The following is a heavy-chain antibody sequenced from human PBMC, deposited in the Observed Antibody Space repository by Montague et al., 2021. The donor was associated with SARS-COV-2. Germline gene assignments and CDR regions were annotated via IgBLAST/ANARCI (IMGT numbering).Heavy chain of an antibody. CDR3: ARFAYRRLFIACDYGMDV. V-gene: IGHV4-34*01. Sequence: SETLSLTCAVYGGSFSGYYWSWIRQPPGKGLEWIGEISHSGSTNYNPSLKSRVTISIDTSKNRFSLKLSSVTAADTAVYYCARFAYRRLFIACDYGMDVWGQGTTVTVSS. CDR1: GGSFSGYY. D-gene: IGHD2-2*01. J-gene: IGHJ6*02. CDR2: ISHSGST.